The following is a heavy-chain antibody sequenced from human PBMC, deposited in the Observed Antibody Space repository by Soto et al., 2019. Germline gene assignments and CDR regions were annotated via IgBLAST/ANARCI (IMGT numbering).Heavy chain of an antibody. CDR2: IKQDGSEK. J-gene: IGHJ6*02. CDR1: GFTFSSYW. CDR3: ARDRIAAALTYYYYGMDV. D-gene: IGHD6-13*01. V-gene: IGHV3-7*05. Sequence: EVQLVESGGGLVQPGGSLRLSCAASGFTFSSYWMSWFRQAPGKGLEWVANIKQDGSEKYYVDSVKGRFTISRDNAKNSLYLQMNSLRAEDTAVYYCARDRIAAALTYYYYGMDVWGQGTTVTVSS.